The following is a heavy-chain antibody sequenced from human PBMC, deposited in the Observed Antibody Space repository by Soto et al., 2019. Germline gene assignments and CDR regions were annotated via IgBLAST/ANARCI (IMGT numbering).Heavy chain of an antibody. Sequence: ASVKVSCKASGYTFTSYAMHWVRQAPGQRLEWMGWINAGNGNTKYSQKFQGRVTITRDTSAGTAYMELSSLRSEDTAVYYCARAITIFGVVIMAHGDWFDPWGQGTLVTVSS. CDR3: ARAITIFGVVIMAHGDWFDP. CDR1: GYTFTSYA. D-gene: IGHD3-3*01. J-gene: IGHJ5*02. CDR2: INAGNGNT. V-gene: IGHV1-3*01.